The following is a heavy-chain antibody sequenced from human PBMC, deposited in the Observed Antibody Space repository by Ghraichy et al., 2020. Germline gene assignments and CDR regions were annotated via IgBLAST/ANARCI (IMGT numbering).Heavy chain of an antibody. V-gene: IGHV1-46*01. D-gene: IGHD2-8*01. CDR2: INPSGGST. Sequence: ASVKVSCKASGYTFTSYYMHWVRQAPGPGLEWMGIINPSGGSTSYAQKFQGRVTMTRDTSTSTVYMELSSLRSEDTAVYYCARAPRYCTNGVCYLITWFDPWGQGTLVTVSS. CDR1: GYTFTSYY. J-gene: IGHJ5*02. CDR3: ARAPRYCTNGVCYLITWFDP.